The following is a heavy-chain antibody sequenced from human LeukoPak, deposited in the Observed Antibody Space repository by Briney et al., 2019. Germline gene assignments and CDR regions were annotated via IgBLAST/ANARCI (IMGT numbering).Heavy chain of an antibody. CDR2: INPSGGRT. Sequence: ASVKVSCKASGYTFTSYYMHWVRQAPGQGLEWMGIINPSGGRTRYAQKFQGRATMTRDMSTSTVYMELSSLRSEDTAVYYCARCDHFEVSAKRDWYFDLWGRGTLVTVSP. CDR3: ARCDHFEVSAKRDWYFDL. V-gene: IGHV1-46*01. J-gene: IGHJ2*01. D-gene: IGHD2-21*02. CDR1: GYTFTSYY.